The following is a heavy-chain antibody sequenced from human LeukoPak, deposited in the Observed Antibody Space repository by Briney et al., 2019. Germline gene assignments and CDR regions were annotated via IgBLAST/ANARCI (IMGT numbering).Heavy chain of an antibody. J-gene: IGHJ5*02. CDR2: ISGSGGST. V-gene: IGHV3-23*01. Sequence: PGGSLRLSCAASGFTFSSYAMSWVRQAPGKGLEWVSAISGSGGSTYYADSVKGRFTISRDNSKNTLYLQMNSLRAEDTAVYYCAKVRDSGSYLRGGWFDPWGQGTLVTVSS. CDR3: AKVRDSGSYLRGGWFDP. CDR1: GFTFSSYA. D-gene: IGHD1-26*01.